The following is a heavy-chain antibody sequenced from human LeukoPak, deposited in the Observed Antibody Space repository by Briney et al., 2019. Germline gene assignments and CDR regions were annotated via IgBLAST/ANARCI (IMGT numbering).Heavy chain of an antibody. CDR3: VRDGMAGTPNAFDM. J-gene: IGHJ3*02. V-gene: IGHV3-30*04. Sequence: GGSLRLSCAASGFFFSTYTMDWVGQAPGKGLEWVALILHDGSDIDYADSVKGRFTISRDNSKNTVHLQMNSLRPEDTAVYYCVRDGMAGTPNAFDMWGQGTMVTVSS. CDR2: ILHDGSDI. D-gene: IGHD6-19*01. CDR1: GFFFSTYT.